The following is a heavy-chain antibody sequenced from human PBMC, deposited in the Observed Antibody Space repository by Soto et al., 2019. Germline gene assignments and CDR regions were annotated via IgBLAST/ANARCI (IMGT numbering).Heavy chain of an antibody. V-gene: IGHV4-34*01. D-gene: IGHD1-26*01. CDR1: GGSFSGYY. Sequence: PSETLSLPCAVDGGSFSGYYWSWIRQPPGKGLEWIGEINQSGSTNYNPSLKSRVTMSVDTSKNQFFLKLSSVTAADTAVYYCVRGQWELRCDPWCQGTRVTVSS. CDR3: VRGQWELRCDP. CDR2: INQSGST. J-gene: IGHJ5*02.